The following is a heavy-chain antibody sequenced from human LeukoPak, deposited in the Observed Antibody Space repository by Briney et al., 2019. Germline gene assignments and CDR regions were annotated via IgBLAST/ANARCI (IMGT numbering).Heavy chain of an antibody. V-gene: IGHV1-2*02. CDR3: ARQKGTTAKEVNWFDP. D-gene: IGHD1-1*01. Sequence: ASVKVSCKASGYAFTGYYMHWVRQAPGQGLEWMGWIKPHSGDTNYAQNFQGRVTMTRDTSISTAYMELSRLTSDDTALYYCARQKGTTAKEVNWFDPWGQGALVTVSS. J-gene: IGHJ5*02. CDR2: IKPHSGDT. CDR1: GYAFTGYY.